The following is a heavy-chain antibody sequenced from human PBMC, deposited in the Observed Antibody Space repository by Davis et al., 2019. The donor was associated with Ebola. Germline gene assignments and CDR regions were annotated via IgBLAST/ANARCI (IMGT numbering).Heavy chain of an antibody. CDR2: INHSGST. CDR1: GGSFSGYY. D-gene: IGHD3-3*01. J-gene: IGHJ4*02. CDR3: ARGRHDFWSGYYPLFYY. V-gene: IGHV4-34*01. Sequence: MPSETLSLTCAAYGGSFSGYYWSGTRKPPGKGLDWIGEINHSGSTNYNPSLKRRVTISVDTSKNQFSLKLSSVTAAETAVYYCARGRHDFWSGYYPLFYYWGQRTLVTVSS.